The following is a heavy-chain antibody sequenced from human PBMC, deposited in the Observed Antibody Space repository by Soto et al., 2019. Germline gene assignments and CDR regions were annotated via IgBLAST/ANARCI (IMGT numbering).Heavy chain of an antibody. CDR1: GFTFSSYS. CDR3: ARPWGGYYDILTGYWGGYYFDY. V-gene: IGHV3-48*02. J-gene: IGHJ4*02. CDR2: ISSSSSTI. D-gene: IGHD3-9*01. Sequence: PGGSLRLSCAASGFTFSSYSMNWVRQAPGKGLEWVSYISSSSSTIYYVDSVKGRFTISRDNAKNSLYPQMNSLRDEDTAVYYCARPWGGYYDILTGYWGGYYFDYWGQGTLVTVSS.